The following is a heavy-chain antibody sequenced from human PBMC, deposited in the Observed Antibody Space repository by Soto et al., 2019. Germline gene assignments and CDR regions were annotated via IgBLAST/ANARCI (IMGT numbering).Heavy chain of an antibody. CDR2: IWYGENDK. CDR1: GFIFHSYA. J-gene: IGHJ6*02. V-gene: IGHV3-33*01. D-gene: IGHD3-10*01. CDR3: ARVELRGVRPEYYYDGVDV. Sequence: QVQLVESGGGVVQPGRSLRLSCAASGFIFHSYAMHWVRQAPGKGLEWVAVIWYGENDKYYADSVKGRFTISRDNSKNTLYLQMNSLRAEDTAVYYCARVELRGVRPEYYYDGVDVWGQGTTVTVSS.